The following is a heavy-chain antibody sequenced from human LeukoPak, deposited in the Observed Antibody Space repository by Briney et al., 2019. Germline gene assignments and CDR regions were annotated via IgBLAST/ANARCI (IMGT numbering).Heavy chain of an antibody. D-gene: IGHD3-22*01. CDR1: GYTFTSYD. CDR2: MNPNSGNT. CDR3: ARGSMIVGIPLDY. J-gene: IGHJ4*02. Sequence: GASVKVSCKASGYTFTSYDINWVRQATGQGLEWMGWMNPNSGNTGYAQKFQGRVTMTRNTSISTAYMELSSLGSEDTAVYYCARGSMIVGIPLDYWGQGTLVTVSS. V-gene: IGHV1-8*01.